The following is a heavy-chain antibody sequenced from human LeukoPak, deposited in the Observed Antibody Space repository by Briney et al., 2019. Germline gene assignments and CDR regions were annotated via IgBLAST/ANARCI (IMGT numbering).Heavy chain of an antibody. J-gene: IGHJ4*02. CDR3: AKGYDSSGYYPTPFDY. V-gene: IGHV3-23*01. D-gene: IGHD3-22*01. CDR2: ISGSGGST. CDR1: GFTFSSYA. Sequence: PGGSLRLSCAASGFTFSSYAMSWVRQAPGKGLEWVSAISGSGGSTYYADSVKGRFTISRDNSKNTMYLQMNSLRAEDTAVYYRAKGYDSSGYYPTPFDYWGQGTLVTVSS.